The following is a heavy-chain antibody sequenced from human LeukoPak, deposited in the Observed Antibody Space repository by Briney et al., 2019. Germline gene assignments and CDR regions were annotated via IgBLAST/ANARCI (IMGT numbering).Heavy chain of an antibody. CDR1: GGSITSGGSY. J-gene: IGHJ4*02. D-gene: IGHD6-13*01. V-gene: IGHV4-31*02. CDR3: ARYIAAAESLDY. CDR2: ISYSGTT. Sequence: SETLSLTCTVSGGSITSGGSYWSWIRQHPEKGLEWIGYISYSGTTYYNPSLKSRITISVDTSKNQFSLKLSSVTAADTAVYYCARYIAAAESLDYWGQGTLVTVSS.